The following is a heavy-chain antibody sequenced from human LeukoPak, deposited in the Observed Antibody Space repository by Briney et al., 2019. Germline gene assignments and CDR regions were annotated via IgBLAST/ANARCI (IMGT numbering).Heavy chain of an antibody. Sequence: SETLSLTCAVYGGSFSGYYWSWIRQPPGKGLEWIGSISYSGSTYYNPSLKSRVTISVDTSKKQFSLKLSSVTAADTAVYYCARGYCSGGSCYSYYYYSYMDVWGKGTTVTVSS. J-gene: IGHJ6*03. CDR1: GGSFSGYY. CDR3: ARGYCSGGSCYSYYYYSYMDV. CDR2: ISYSGST. D-gene: IGHD2-15*01. V-gene: IGHV4-34*01.